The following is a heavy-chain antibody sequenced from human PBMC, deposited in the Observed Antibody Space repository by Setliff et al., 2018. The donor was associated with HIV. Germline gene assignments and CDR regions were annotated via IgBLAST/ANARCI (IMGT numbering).Heavy chain of an antibody. CDR3: ARDRYYDSSGYYWFDAFDI. V-gene: IGHV1-2*02. J-gene: IGHJ3*02. D-gene: IGHD3-22*01. CDR1: GYTFTGYY. Sequence: AASVKVSCKASGYTFTGYYMHWVRQAPGQGLEWMGWINPNSGGTNYAQKFQGRVTMTRDTSISTAYMELSRLRSDDTAVYYCARDRYYDSSGYYWFDAFDIWGQGTMVTVSS. CDR2: INPNSGGT.